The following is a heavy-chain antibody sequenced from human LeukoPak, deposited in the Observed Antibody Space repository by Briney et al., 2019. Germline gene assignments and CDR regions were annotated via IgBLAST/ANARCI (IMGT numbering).Heavy chain of an antibody. CDR2: IYPGDSDT. Sequence: GESLQISCKGSGYSFTSHWIAWGRQMPGKGLEWMGIIYPGDSDTRYSPSFQGQVTISADKSISTAYVQWSSLKASDTAMYYCARRAGYSSSWYYFDYWGQGTLVTVSS. CDR1: GYSFTSHW. D-gene: IGHD6-13*01. J-gene: IGHJ4*02. CDR3: ARRAGYSSSWYYFDY. V-gene: IGHV5-51*01.